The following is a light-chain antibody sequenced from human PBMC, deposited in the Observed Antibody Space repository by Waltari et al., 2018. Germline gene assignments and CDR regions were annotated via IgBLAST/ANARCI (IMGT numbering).Light chain of an antibody. CDR3: QSYDSSLSGSV. CDR1: SSNIRAGHA. J-gene: IGLJ2*01. Sequence: QSVLTQPPSVSGAPGPRVTISCTGSSSNIRAGHAVTWYQQLPGTAPKLLIYGNSNRPSGVPDRFSGSKSGTSASLAITGLQAEDEADYYCQSYDSSLSGSVFGGGTKLTVL. CDR2: GNS. V-gene: IGLV1-40*01.